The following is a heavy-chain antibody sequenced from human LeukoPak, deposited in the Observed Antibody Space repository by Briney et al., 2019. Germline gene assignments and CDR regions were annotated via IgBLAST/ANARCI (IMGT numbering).Heavy chain of an antibody. J-gene: IGHJ3*02. Sequence: SETLSLTCTVSGGSISSGDYYWSWIRQPPGKGLEWIGYIYYSGSTHYNPSLKSRVTMSVDTSKNQFSLKLSSVTAADTAVYYCARLIAGTTTAFDIWGQGTMVTVSS. CDR3: ARLIAGTTTAFDI. CDR1: GGSISSGDYY. CDR2: IYYSGST. V-gene: IGHV4-61*08. D-gene: IGHD1-7*01.